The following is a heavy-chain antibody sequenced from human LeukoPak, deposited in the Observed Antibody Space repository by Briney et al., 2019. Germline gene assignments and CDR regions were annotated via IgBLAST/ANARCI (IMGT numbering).Heavy chain of an antibody. CDR3: ARDHAMEENDAFDI. CDR2: IYYSGST. J-gene: IGHJ3*02. D-gene: IGHD5-18*01. Sequence: PSETLSLTCTVSGGSISNYYWSWIRQPPGKGLEWIGYIYYSGSTNYNPSLKSRVTISVDTSKNQFSLKLSSVTAADTAVYYCARDHAMEENDAFDIWGQGTMVTVSS. V-gene: IGHV4-59*01. CDR1: GGSISNYY.